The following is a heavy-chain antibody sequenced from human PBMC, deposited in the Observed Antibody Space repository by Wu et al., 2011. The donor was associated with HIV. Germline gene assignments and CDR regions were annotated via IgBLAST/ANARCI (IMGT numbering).Heavy chain of an antibody. CDR1: GYTFTSYG. J-gene: IGHJ4*02. D-gene: IGHD2-15*01. Sequence: QVQLCRSGAEVKKPGASVKVSCKASGYTFTSYGINWVRQAPGQGLERMGWISAYNGDTNYAQKLQGRVTMTTDTSTSTAYMELRSLRSDDTAVYYCARDGYSLEYCGAGNCYWDYWGQGTLVTVSS. CDR2: ISAYNGDT. CDR3: ARDGYSLEYCGAGNCYWDY. V-gene: IGHV1-18*01.